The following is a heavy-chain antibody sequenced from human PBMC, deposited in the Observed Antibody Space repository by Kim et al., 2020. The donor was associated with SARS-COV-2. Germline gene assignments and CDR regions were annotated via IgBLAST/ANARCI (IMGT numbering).Heavy chain of an antibody. CDR2: INHSGST. CDR3: ARTFRVVVPAALGIYYYYYYGMDV. J-gene: IGHJ6*02. Sequence: SETLSLTCAVYGGSFSGYYWSWIRQPPGKGLEWIGEINHSGSTNYNPSLKSRVTISVDTSKNRFSLKLSSVTAADTAVYYCARTFRVVVPAALGIYYYYYYGMDVWGQGTTVTVSS. D-gene: IGHD2-2*01. CDR1: GGSFSGYY. V-gene: IGHV4-34*01.